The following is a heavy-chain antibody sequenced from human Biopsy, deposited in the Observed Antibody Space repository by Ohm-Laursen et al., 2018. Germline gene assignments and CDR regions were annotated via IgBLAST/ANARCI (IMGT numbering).Heavy chain of an antibody. CDR2: IYTSGSP. V-gene: IGHV4-4*07. CDR1: GDSINNYY. Sequence: SQTLSLTCTVPGDSINNYYWSWIRQPAGKGLEWIGRIYTSGSPNYNLSLESRVTMSVDTSKNRFSLNLRSVTAADTAVYYCARGTGRYYVYGAFDIWGQGTVVTVSS. CDR3: ARGTGRYYVYGAFDI. J-gene: IGHJ3*02. D-gene: IGHD1-26*01.